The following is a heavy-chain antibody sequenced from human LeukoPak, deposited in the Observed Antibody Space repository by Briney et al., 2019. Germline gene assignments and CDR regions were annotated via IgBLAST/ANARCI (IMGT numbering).Heavy chain of an antibody. CDR3: ARLIVVVPAAIRYFDY. J-gene: IGHJ4*02. V-gene: IGHV4-34*01. D-gene: IGHD2-2*01. CDR2: INHSGST. CDR1: GGSFSGYY. Sequence: PSESLSLTCAVYGGSFSGYYWSWIRQPPGKGLEWIGEINHSGSTNYNPSLKSRGTISVDTSKNQFSLNLSSVTAADTAVYYCARLIVVVPAAIRYFDYWGQGTLVTVSS.